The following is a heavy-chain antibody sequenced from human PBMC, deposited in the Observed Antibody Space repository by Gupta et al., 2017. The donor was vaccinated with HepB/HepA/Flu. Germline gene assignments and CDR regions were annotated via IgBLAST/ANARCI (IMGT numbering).Heavy chain of an antibody. V-gene: IGHV3-48*03. Sequence: EVQLVESGGGLVQPGGSLRLSCAASGFTFSSSEMNWVRQAPGKGLEWISFIMDSGNTRHYADSVKGRATISRDNAKNSLYLQMSSLGDEDTAMYYCAAGRPSVYSYGHDFWCQGTRVTVSS. D-gene: IGHD5-18*01. CDR2: IMDSGNTR. CDR3: AAGRPSVYSYGHDF. CDR1: GFTFSSSE. J-gene: IGHJ4*02.